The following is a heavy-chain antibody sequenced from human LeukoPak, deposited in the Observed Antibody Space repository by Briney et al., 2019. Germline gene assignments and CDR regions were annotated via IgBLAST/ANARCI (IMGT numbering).Heavy chain of an antibody. CDR1: GGTFSSYA. J-gene: IGHJ4*02. CDR2: IIPIFGTA. D-gene: IGHD6-6*01. V-gene: IGHV1-69*13. CDR3: ARDGIAARGLFDY. Sequence: SVKVSCKASGGTFSSYAISWVRQAPGQGLEWMGEIIPIFGTANYAQKFQGRVTITADESTSTAYMELSSLRSEDTAVYYCARDGIAARGLFDYWGQGTLVTVSS.